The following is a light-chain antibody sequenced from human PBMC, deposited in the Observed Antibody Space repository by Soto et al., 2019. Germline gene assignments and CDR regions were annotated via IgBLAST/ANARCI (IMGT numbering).Light chain of an antibody. V-gene: IGKV3-20*01. J-gene: IGKJ1*01. Sequence: EIVLTQSPGTLSLSPGERATLSCRASQSVSSYYLAWYQQKPGQAPRLLIYAASSRATGIPDRFSGSGSGTEFTLTISSLQPDDFATYYCQQYNSYWTFGQGTKVDIK. CDR2: AAS. CDR1: QSVSSYY. CDR3: QQYNSYWT.